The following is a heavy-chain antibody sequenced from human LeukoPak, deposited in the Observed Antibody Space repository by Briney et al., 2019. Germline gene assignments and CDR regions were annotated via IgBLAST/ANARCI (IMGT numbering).Heavy chain of an antibody. D-gene: IGHD1-26*01. J-gene: IGHJ5*02. V-gene: IGHV1-2*02. CDR2: INPNSGGT. Sequence: GASVKVSCKASGYTFTGYYMHWVRQAPGQGLAWMGWINPNSGGTNYAQKFQGRVTMTRDTSISTAYMELSRLRSDDTAVYYCASTPGSYLVWFDPWGQGTLVTVSS. CDR3: ASTPGSYLVWFDP. CDR1: GYTFTGYY.